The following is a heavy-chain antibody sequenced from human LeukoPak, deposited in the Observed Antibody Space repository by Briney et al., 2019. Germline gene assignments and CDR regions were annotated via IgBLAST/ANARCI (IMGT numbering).Heavy chain of an antibody. V-gene: IGHV3-30*04. Sequence: GGSLRLSCAASGFTFSSYAMHWVRQAPGKGLEWVAFISYDGSNKYYADSVKGRSTISRDNSKNTLYLQMNSLRAEDTAVYYCARDLFGYFDWLSDAFDIWGQGTMVTVSS. CDR1: GFTFSSYA. CDR2: ISYDGSNK. J-gene: IGHJ3*02. D-gene: IGHD3-9*01. CDR3: ARDLFGYFDWLSDAFDI.